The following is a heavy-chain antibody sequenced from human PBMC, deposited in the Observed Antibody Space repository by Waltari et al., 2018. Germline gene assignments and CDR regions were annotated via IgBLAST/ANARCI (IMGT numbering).Heavy chain of an antibody. CDR1: GGSFSGYY. J-gene: IGHJ3*02. V-gene: IGHV4-34*01. Sequence: QVQLQQWGAGLLKPSETLSLTCAVYGGSFSGYYLSWIRQPPGKGLEWIGEINHSGSTNYNPSLKSRVTISVDTSKNQFSLKLSSVTAADTAVYYCASKEINWNLVIWGQGTMVTVSS. CDR2: INHSGST. D-gene: IGHD1-20*01. CDR3: ASKEINWNLVI.